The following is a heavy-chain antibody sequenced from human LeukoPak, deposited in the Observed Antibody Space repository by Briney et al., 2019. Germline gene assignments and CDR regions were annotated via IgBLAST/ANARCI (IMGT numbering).Heavy chain of an antibody. Sequence: GGSLSLSCAASGFTFSSYAMHWVRQAPGKGLECVSAISNGGGSTHYANSVKGRFTISRDSSKNTLYLQMGSLRAEDMAVYYCARPYYDIWSAYVYWGQGTLVTVSS. J-gene: IGHJ4*02. D-gene: IGHD3-3*01. CDR3: ARPYYDIWSAYVY. V-gene: IGHV3-64*01. CDR1: GFTFSSYA. CDR2: ISNGGGST.